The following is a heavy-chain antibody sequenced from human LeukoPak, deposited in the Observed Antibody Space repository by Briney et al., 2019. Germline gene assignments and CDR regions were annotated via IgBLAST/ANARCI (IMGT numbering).Heavy chain of an antibody. CDR1: GFTFSSYA. V-gene: IGHV3-23*01. J-gene: IGHJ4*02. CDR2: ISGSGGST. Sequence: GGSLRLSCAASGFTFSSYAMSWVRQAPGKGLEWVSAISGSGGSTYYADSVKGRFTISRDNSKNTLYLQMNSLRAEDTAVYYCAKDLSNDYYDSSGYSGFDYWGQGTLVTVSS. D-gene: IGHD3-22*01. CDR3: AKDLSNDYYDSSGYSGFDY.